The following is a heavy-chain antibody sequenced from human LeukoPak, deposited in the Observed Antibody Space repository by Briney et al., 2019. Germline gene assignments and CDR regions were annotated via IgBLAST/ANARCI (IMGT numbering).Heavy chain of an antibody. V-gene: IGHV4-59*01. D-gene: IGHD2-2*01. CDR3: ANTVVVPDYYYMDV. Sequence: SETLSLTCTVSGGSISSYYWSWIRQPPGKGLEWIGYIYYSGSTNYNPSLKGRVTISVDTSKNQFSLKLSSVTAADTAVYYCANTVVVPDYYYMDVWGKGTTVTVSS. CDR1: GGSISSYY. J-gene: IGHJ6*03. CDR2: IYYSGST.